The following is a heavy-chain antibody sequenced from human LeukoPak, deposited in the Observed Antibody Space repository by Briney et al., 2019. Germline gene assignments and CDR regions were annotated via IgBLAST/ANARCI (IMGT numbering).Heavy chain of an antibody. J-gene: IGHJ4*02. V-gene: IGHV3-48*04. CDR1: GFTFSSYS. CDR3: ARDGAKGISSLFGDYFDY. D-gene: IGHD6-13*01. Sequence: KSGGSLRLSCAASGFTFSSYSMNWVRQAPGRGLEWVSYISSSSSTIYYADSVKGRFTISRDNAKNSLNLQMNSLRAEDTAVYYCARDGAKGISSLFGDYFDYWGQGTLVTVSS. CDR2: ISSSSSTI.